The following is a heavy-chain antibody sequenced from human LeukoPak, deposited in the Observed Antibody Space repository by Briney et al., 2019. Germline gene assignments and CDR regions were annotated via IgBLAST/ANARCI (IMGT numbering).Heavy chain of an antibody. J-gene: IGHJ4*02. CDR3: ARDGYYYDSSGSSPLDY. V-gene: IGHV3-7*03. CDR2: INQDGSDK. CDR1: GFTFNIYW. D-gene: IGHD3-22*01. Sequence: GGSLRLSCAASGFTFNIYWMSWVRQAPGKGLEWVANINQDGSDKYYVDSVKGRFTISRDNAKNSLYLQMNSLRAADTAVYYCARDGYYYDSSGSSPLDYWGQGTLVTVSS.